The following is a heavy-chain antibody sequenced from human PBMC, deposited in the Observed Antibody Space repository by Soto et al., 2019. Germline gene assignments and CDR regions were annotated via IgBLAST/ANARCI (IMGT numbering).Heavy chain of an antibody. CDR1: GFTVSNNY. V-gene: IGHV3-66*01. J-gene: IGHJ5*02. D-gene: IGHD7-27*01. Sequence: EVQLVESGGGLVQPGESLRLSCAASGFTVSNNYMSWVRQAPGKGLEWVSFIYSGGNTYYADSVKGRFTISRDKSKNTLNLQMNNLRVEDTAVYYCTRRPGSWGQGTLVTVSS. CDR3: TRRPGS. CDR2: IYSGGNT.